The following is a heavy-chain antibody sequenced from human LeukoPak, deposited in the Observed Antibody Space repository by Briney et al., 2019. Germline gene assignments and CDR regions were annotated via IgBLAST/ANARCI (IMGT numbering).Heavy chain of an antibody. D-gene: IGHD6-13*01. CDR2: ISGSGVGT. CDR1: GFTFSSYA. V-gene: IGHV3-23*01. J-gene: IGHJ4*02. Sequence: GGSLRLSCAASGFTFSSYAMGWVRLAPGKGLEWVSGISGSGVGTFYADSVRGRFTISRDNSKNMLYLQMSSLRAEDTAVYYCAKRFQGFGCNSRWPEDQYFDYWGQGTLVTVSS. CDR3: AKRFQGFGCNSRWPEDQYFDY.